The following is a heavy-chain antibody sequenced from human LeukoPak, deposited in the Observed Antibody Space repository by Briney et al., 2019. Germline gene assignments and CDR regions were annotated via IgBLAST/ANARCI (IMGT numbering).Heavy chain of an antibody. CDR2: ISYDGSNK. V-gene: IGHV3-30-3*01. J-gene: IGHJ2*01. CDR1: GFTFSSYA. CDR3: GRVFPIAAAGANWYFDL. Sequence: PGRSLRLSCAASGFTFSSYAMHRVRQAPGKGLEWVAVISYDGSNKYYADSVKGRFTISRDNSKNTLYLQMNSLRAEDTAVYYCGRVFPIAAAGANWYFDLWGRGTLVTVSS. D-gene: IGHD6-13*01.